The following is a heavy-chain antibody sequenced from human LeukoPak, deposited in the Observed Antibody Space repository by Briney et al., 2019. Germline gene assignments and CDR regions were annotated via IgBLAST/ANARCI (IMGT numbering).Heavy chain of an antibody. CDR1: GYSFTSYW. V-gene: IGHV5-51*01. J-gene: IGHJ6*03. D-gene: IGHD1-26*01. CDR3: ARQVGRSYYYYYMDV. CDR2: IYPGDSDT. Sequence: GESLKISCKGSGYSFTSYWIGWVRQMPGKGLEWMGIIYPGDSDTRYSPSFQGQVTISADKSISTAYLQWSSLKASDTAMYYCARQVGRSYYYYYMDVWGKGTTVTVSS.